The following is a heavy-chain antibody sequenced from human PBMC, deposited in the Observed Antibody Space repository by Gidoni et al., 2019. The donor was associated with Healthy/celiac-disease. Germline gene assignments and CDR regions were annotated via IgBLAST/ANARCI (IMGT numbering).Heavy chain of an antibody. CDR1: GGSFSGYY. D-gene: IGHD3-3*01. CDR3: ASSTYYDFWPGA. Sequence: QVQLQQWGAGLLKPSETLSLTCAVYGGSFSGYYWSWIRQPPGKGLEWIGEINHSGSTNYNPSLKSRVTISVDTSKNQFSLKLSSVTAADTAVYYCASSTYYDFWPGAWGQGTLVTVSS. V-gene: IGHV4-34*01. CDR2: INHSGST. J-gene: IGHJ5*02.